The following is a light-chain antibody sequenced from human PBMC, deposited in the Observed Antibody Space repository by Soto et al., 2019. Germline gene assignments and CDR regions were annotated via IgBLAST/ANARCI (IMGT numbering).Light chain of an antibody. Sequence: IQMTQSPSSLSASVGEKIIITCRASRDVGSDVSWYQQKPGQDPKLLIYAASNLYTGVPSRFSGSRSGTEFTLTIRSLQPEDFASYYCLKDYGDSWTCGQGTKVDI. CDR3: LKDYGDSWT. J-gene: IGKJ1*01. CDR1: RDVGSD. CDR2: AAS. V-gene: IGKV1-6*01.